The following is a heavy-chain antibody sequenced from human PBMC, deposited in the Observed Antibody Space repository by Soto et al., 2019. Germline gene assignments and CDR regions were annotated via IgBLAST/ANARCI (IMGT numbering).Heavy chain of an antibody. D-gene: IGHD3-10*01. CDR1: GYTFTSYY. Sequence: GSSVKVSCKASGYTFTSYYMHWVRQAPGQGLEWRGIINPSGRSTSYAQKFQGRVTMTRDTSTSTVYMELSSLRSEDTAVYYCAREIVFGSRGPYGMDVCGQGTPVTGSS. CDR2: INPSGRST. CDR3: AREIVFGSRGPYGMDV. J-gene: IGHJ6*02. V-gene: IGHV1-46*01.